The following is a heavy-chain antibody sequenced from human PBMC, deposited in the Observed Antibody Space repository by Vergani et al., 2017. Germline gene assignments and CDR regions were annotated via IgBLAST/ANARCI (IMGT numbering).Heavy chain of an antibody. Sequence: QVHLVESGGGVVQPGRSLRLSCVVSGFTSSYYGMHWVRQAPGKGLEWVAVISYDGTQKYYADSVKGRFTISRDNSKSTLYLQMNSLRTEDTAVYYCATKSCGTPDCKMGYFREWGQGTLVTVSS. CDR1: GFTSSYYG. J-gene: IGHJ1*01. CDR2: ISYDGTQK. D-gene: IGHD1-1*01. V-gene: IGHV3-30*03. CDR3: ATKSCGTPDCKMGYFRE.